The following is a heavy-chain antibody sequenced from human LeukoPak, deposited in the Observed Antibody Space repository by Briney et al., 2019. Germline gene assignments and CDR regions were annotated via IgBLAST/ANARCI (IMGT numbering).Heavy chain of an antibody. V-gene: IGHV3-66*01. Sequence: GGSLRLSCAASGFTVSSSYMSWVRQAPGKGLEWVSVIHSGGSIYYADSVKGRFTISRDNSKNTLYLQMNSLRAEDTAVYYCAKDRRIVVVPAARPPFDPWGQGTLVTVSS. J-gene: IGHJ5*02. CDR1: GFTVSSSY. CDR3: AKDRRIVVVPAARPPFDP. D-gene: IGHD2-2*01. CDR2: IHSGGSI.